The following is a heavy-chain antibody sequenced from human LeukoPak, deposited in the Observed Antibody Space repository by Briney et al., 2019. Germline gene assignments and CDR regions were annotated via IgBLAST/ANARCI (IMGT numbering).Heavy chain of an antibody. D-gene: IGHD3-10*01. V-gene: IGHV1-8*03. CDR3: ARDRRRGSEIYLYFDY. CDR2: MNPNSGNT. Sequence: GASVKVSCKASGYTFTSYDINWVRQATGQGLEWMGWMNPNSGNTGFAQKFQGRVTITRNTSITTVYMELSSLRSEDTAVYYCARDRRRGSEIYLYFDYWGQGTLVTVSS. CDR1: GYTFTSYD. J-gene: IGHJ4*02.